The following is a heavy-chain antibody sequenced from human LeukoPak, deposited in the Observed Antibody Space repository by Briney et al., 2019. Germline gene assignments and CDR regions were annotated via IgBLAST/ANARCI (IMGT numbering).Heavy chain of an antibody. CDR3: ARDVRSSSVVPYYYYYYMDV. D-gene: IGHD6-13*01. Sequence: SETLSLTCTVSGGSISSYYWSWIRQPAGKGLEWIGRIYTSGSTNYNPSLKSRVTMSVDTSKNQFSLKLSSVTAADTAVYYCARDVRSSSVVPYYYYYYMDVWGKGTTVTISS. J-gene: IGHJ6*03. CDR1: GGSISSYY. V-gene: IGHV4-4*07. CDR2: IYTSGST.